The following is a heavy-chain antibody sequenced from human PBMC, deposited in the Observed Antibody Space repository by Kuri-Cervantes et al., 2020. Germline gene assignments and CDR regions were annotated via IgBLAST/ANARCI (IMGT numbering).Heavy chain of an antibody. D-gene: IGHD5-18*01. J-gene: IGHJ5*02. Sequence: GESLKISCAASGFTFSNAWMSWVRQAPGKGLEWVGRTRSKANSYATAYAASVKGRFTISRDDSKNTAYLQMNSLKTEDTAVYYCTRGSWIQLWGPGWFDPWGQGTLVTVSS. CDR2: TRSKANSYAT. V-gene: IGHV3-73*01. CDR3: TRGSWIQLWGPGWFDP. CDR1: GFTFSNAW.